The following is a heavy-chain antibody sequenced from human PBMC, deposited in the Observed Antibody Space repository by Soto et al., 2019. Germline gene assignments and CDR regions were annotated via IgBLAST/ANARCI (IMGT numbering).Heavy chain of an antibody. V-gene: IGHV1-3*01. D-gene: IGHD2-2*01. CDR1: GYTFTSYA. CDR3: ARAGIGRYCSSTSCPNWFDP. Sequence: RASVKVSCKASGYTFTSYAMHWVRQAPGQRLEWMGWINAGNGNTKYSQKFQGRVTITRDTSASTAYMELSSLRSEDTAVYYCARAGIGRYCSSTSCPNWFDPWGQGTLVTVSS. J-gene: IGHJ5*02. CDR2: INAGNGNT.